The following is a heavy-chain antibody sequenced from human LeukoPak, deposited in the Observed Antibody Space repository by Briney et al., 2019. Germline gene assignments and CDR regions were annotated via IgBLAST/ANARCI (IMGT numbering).Heavy chain of an antibody. V-gene: IGHV1-18*01. D-gene: IGHD3-22*01. CDR1: GYTFSYFG. J-gene: IGHJ4*02. CDR3: ARDCDRSGYYCY. Sequence: ASVTVSCKASGYTFSYFGISWVRQAPGQGLEWMGWISTYNGNTNYAQKLQGRVAINTDTSTSTAYMELRSLRSDDTAVYYCARDCDRSGYYCYWGQGTLVTVSS. CDR2: ISTYNGNT.